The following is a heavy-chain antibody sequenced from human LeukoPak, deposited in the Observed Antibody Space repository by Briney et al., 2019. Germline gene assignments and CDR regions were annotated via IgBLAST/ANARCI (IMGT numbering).Heavy chain of an antibody. V-gene: IGHV3-23*01. D-gene: IGHD2-15*01. CDR2: ISGSGGST. CDR1: GFTFSSYA. CDR3: AKEPYYCSGGSCGANWFDP. Sequence: PGGSLRLSCAASGFTFSSYAMSWVRQAPGKGLEWVSAISGSGGSTYYADSVKGRFTISRDNSKNTLYLQMNSLRAEDTAVYYCAKEPYYCSGGSCGANWFDPWGQGTLVTVSS. J-gene: IGHJ5*02.